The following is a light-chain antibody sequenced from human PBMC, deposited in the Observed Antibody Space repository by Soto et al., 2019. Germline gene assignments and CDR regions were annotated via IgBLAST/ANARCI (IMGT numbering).Light chain of an antibody. J-gene: IGLJ1*01. V-gene: IGLV2-11*01. Sequence: QSVLTQPRSVSGSPGQSVTISCTGTGNDVGAYNYVSWYQQHPGKAPKVMIYDVSKRPSGVPDRLSGSKSGNTASLTISGLQSEDEADYYCCSFAGNYIYVFGTGTKVTV. CDR2: DVS. CDR3: CSFAGNYIYV. CDR1: GNDVGAYNY.